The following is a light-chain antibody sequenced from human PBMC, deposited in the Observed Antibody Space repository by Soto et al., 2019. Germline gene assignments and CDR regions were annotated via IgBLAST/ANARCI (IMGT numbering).Light chain of an antibody. J-gene: IGKJ4*02. Sequence: EIVLTQSPATLSLSPGERATLSCRASQSVSSYLAWYQQKPGQAPRLLIYDASNRATGIPARFSGSGSGTDFTRTMSILEPEDFAVYYCQQRSNWPSPCGGGTKVEIK. CDR1: QSVSSY. CDR2: DAS. V-gene: IGKV3-11*01. CDR3: QQRSNWPSP.